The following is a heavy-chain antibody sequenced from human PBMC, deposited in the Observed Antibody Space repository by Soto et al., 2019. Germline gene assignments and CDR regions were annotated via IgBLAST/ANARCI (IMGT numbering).Heavy chain of an antibody. CDR2: IYPGDSDT. D-gene: IGHD2-2*01. Sequence: GESLKISCTGIGYAFTSYWIAWVRQMPGKGLEWMGIIYPGDSDTRYSPSFQGQVTISVDKSITTAYLQWSTLKASDTAMHYCARGYCTTTICDPWFDPWGQGTLVTVSS. V-gene: IGHV5-51*01. CDR1: GYAFTSYW. CDR3: ARGYCTTTICDPWFDP. J-gene: IGHJ5*02.